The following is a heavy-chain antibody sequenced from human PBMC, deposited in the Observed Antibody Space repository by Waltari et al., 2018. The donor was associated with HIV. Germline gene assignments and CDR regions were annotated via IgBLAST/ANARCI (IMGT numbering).Heavy chain of an antibody. CDR2: ITIDARST. V-gene: IGHV3-74*01. Sequence: EVQLVESGGGLVQPGGSLRLSCAASGFTFSSYWMHWVRHAPGKGLVWGSLITIDARSTSYADSVKGRFTISRDNAKNTLYLQMNSLRAEDTAVYYCARIYSSGWYEYFDYWGQGTLVTVSS. J-gene: IGHJ4*02. CDR1: GFTFSSYW. D-gene: IGHD6-19*01. CDR3: ARIYSSGWYEYFDY.